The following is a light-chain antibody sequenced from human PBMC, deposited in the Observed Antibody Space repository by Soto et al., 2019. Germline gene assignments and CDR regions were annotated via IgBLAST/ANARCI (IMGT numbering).Light chain of an antibody. V-gene: IGLV2-11*01. J-gene: IGLJ3*02. CDR3: CSYAGTYTLWV. Sequence: QSALAXPRSVSGSPGQSVTISCTGTSSDVGGYNFVSWYQQYPGKAPKLIIYDVRKRPSGVPDRFSGSRSGNAASLTISGLQAEDEADYYCCSYAGTYTLWVFGGGTKVTVL. CDR1: SSDVGGYNF. CDR2: DVR.